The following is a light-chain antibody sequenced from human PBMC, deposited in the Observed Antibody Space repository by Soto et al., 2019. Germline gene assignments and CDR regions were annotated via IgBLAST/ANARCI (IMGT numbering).Light chain of an antibody. J-gene: IGLJ3*02. CDR2: GDN. CDR3: QSYDSSLSGVV. V-gene: IGLV1-44*01. Sequence: QSVLTQPPSASGTPGQRVTMSCSGGSSNIGRNTVSWYQQLPGTAPKVLISGDNQRSSGVPDRFSGSKSGTSASLAISGLQSEDEADYHCQSYDSSLSGVVFGGGTKLTVL. CDR1: SSNIGRNT.